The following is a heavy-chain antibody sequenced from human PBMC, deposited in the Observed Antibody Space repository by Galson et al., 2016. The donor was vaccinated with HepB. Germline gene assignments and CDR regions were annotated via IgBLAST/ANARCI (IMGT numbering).Heavy chain of an antibody. Sequence: SLRLSCAASGFTFSNYVMHWVRQAPGKGLVWDSRINPEGIGIYTLYADYVKGRFTISRDNAKNTLYLDMTSLRADDTGVYYCARDLNWKLFDYWGQGNLVTVSP. CDR1: GFTFSNYV. J-gene: IGHJ4*02. D-gene: IGHD1-1*01. V-gene: IGHV3-74*01. CDR3: ARDLNWKLFDY. CDR2: INPEGIGIYT.